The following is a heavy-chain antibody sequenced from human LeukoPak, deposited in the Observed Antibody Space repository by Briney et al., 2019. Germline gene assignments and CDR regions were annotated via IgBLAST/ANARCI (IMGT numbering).Heavy chain of an antibody. CDR2: ISSSSSYI. Sequence: GGSLRLSCAASGFTFSSYSMNWVRQAPGKGLEWVSSISSSSSYIYYADSLKGRFTISRDNAKNSLYLQMNSLRAEDAAVYFCAKAPVTSCRGAYCYPFDSWGQGTLVTVSS. CDR3: AKAPVTSCRGAYCYPFDS. J-gene: IGHJ4*02. V-gene: IGHV3-21*04. CDR1: GFTFSSYS. D-gene: IGHD2-21*01.